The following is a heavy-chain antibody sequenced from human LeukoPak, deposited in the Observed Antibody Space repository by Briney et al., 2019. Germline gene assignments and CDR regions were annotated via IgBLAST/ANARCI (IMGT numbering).Heavy chain of an antibody. CDR2: MNPNSGNT. D-gene: IGHD5-18*01. V-gene: IGHV1-8*03. CDR1: GYTFTSYD. CDR3: ASRDTADRVAFDI. J-gene: IGHJ3*02. Sequence: ASVKVSCKASGYTFTSYDINWVRQATGQGLEWMGWMNPNSGNTGYAQKFQGRVTITRNTSISTAYMELSSLRPETTAVYYCASRDTADRVAFDIWGQGTMVTVSS.